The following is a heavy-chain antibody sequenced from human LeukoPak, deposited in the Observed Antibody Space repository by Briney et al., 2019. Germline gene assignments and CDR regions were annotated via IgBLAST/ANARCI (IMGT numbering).Heavy chain of an antibody. CDR1: GXSISSYY. Sequence: PSETLSLTCTVSGXSISSYYWNWIRQPPGKGLEWIEYIYYSGSTNYSPSLKSRVTISVDTSKNQFSLKLSSVTAADTAVYYCARGRLVGATAYFDYWGQGTLVTVSS. CDR3: ARGRLVGATAYFDY. D-gene: IGHD1-26*01. CDR2: IYYSGST. J-gene: IGHJ4*02. V-gene: IGHV4-59*01.